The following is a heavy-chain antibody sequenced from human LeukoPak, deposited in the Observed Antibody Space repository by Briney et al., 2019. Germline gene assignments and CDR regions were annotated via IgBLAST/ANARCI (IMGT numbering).Heavy chain of an antibody. CDR1: GFTFSSYA. CDR2: ISGAGGTT. V-gene: IGHV3-23*01. D-gene: IGHD2-2*01. J-gene: IGHJ4*02. CDR3: AREGSSSAFY. Sequence: GGSLRLSCAASGFTFSSYAMSWVRQAPGKGLEWVSSISGAGGTTLYADSVKGRFTISRDNSKNAVYLQMNTLRAEDTAIYYCAREGSSSAFYWGQGTLVTASS.